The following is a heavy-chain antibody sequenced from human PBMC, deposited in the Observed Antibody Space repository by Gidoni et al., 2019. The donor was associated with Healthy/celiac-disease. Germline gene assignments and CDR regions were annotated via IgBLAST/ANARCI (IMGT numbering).Heavy chain of an antibody. V-gene: IGHV3-66*01. D-gene: IGHD1-26*01. J-gene: IGHJ5*02. CDR1: GFTVSRNY. CDR2: IYSGGRT. Sequence: EVQLVESGGGLVQPGGSLRLSCAASGFTVSRNYMSWVRQAPGKGLEWVSVIYSGGRTYYADSVKGRFTISRDNSKNTLYLQMNSLRAEDTAVYYCARDNEWMGATLGWFDPWGQGTLVTVSS. CDR3: ARDNEWMGATLGWFDP.